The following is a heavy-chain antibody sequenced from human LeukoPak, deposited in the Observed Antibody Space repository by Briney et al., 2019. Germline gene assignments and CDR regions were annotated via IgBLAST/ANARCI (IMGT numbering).Heavy chain of an antibody. V-gene: IGHV4-4*02. J-gene: IGHJ4*02. Sequence: PSGTLCLTCAVSGDSISNSYWWNWVRQSPGKGLEWIGEIHHSGGTNYNPSLKSRVTMSLDKAKNHFSLNLSAVTAADTAVYYCASLAVAEGDYWGQGTLVTVSS. CDR3: ASLAVAEGDY. CDR1: GDSISNSYW. CDR2: IHHSGGT. D-gene: IGHD6-19*01.